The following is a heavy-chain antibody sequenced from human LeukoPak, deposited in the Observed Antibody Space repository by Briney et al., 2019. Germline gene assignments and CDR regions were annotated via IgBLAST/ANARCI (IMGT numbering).Heavy chain of an antibody. J-gene: IGHJ5*02. CDR3: ATSSSWYFWFDP. V-gene: IGHV3-23*01. Sequence: GGSLRLSCAASGFTFSSYAMSWVRQAPGKGLEWVSAISGSGSSTYYADSVKGRFTISRDNSKNTLYLQMNSLRAEDTAVYYCATSSSWYFWFDPWGQGTLVTVSS. D-gene: IGHD6-13*01. CDR1: GFTFSSYA. CDR2: ISGSGSST.